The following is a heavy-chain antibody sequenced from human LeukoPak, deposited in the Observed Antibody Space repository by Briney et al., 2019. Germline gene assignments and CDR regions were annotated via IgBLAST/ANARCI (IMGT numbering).Heavy chain of an antibody. V-gene: IGHV3-53*01. J-gene: IGHJ4*02. D-gene: IGHD3-16*01. CDR1: GFTVSSNY. CDR2: IYSGGST. Sequence: GGSLRLSCAASGFTVSSNYMSWVRQAPGKGLEWVSVIYSGGSTYYADSVKGRFTISRDNSKNTLYLQMNSLRAEDTAVYYCARSRLWGREGYFDYWGQGTLVTVSS. CDR3: ARSRLWGREGYFDY.